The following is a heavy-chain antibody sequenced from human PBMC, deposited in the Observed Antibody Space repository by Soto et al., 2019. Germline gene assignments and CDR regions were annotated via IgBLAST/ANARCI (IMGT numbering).Heavy chain of an antibody. V-gene: IGHV4-59*08. CDR1: GGSITTYY. D-gene: IGHD6-13*01. CDR3: AGLRQKLEKNSDY. J-gene: IGHJ4*02. CDR2: IYYSGST. Sequence: QVLLQESGPGLVKPSETLSLTCTVSGGSITTYYWSWIRQPPGKGLEWIGYIYYSGSTSYNPSLKCRVTISVDTAKYQFSLKLSSVTASDTAVYYCAGLRQKLEKNSDYGGQGTLVTVSS.